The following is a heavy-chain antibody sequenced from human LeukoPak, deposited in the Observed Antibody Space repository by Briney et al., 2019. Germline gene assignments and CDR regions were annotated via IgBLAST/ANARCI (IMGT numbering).Heavy chain of an antibody. D-gene: IGHD2-2*03. J-gene: IGHJ5*02. V-gene: IGHV3-33*06. CDR2: IWYDGSNK. CDR3: AKVGYCSSTSCYRRENWFDP. CDR1: GFTFSSYG. Sequence: PGGSLRLSCAASGFTFSSYGMHWVRQAPGKGLEWVAVIWYDGSNKYYADSVKGRFTTSRDNSKNTLYLQMNSLRADDTAVYYCAKVGYCSSTSCYRRENWFDPWGQGTLVTVSS.